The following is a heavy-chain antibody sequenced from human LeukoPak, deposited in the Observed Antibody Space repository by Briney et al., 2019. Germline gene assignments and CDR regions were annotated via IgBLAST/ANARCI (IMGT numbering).Heavy chain of an antibody. J-gene: IGHJ4*02. CDR3: ARAVRNQLLLEE. D-gene: IGHD2-2*01. CDR1: GYTFSTYD. Sequence: GASVKVSCKASGYTFSTYDVAWVRQAPGQGLEWMGWVNPNSGNTGYARKFRGAVTIGSDASVTSAYMEVSSLTSEDTAVYFCARAVRNQLLLEEWGQGTLITVSS. V-gene: IGHV1-8*01. CDR2: VNPNSGNT.